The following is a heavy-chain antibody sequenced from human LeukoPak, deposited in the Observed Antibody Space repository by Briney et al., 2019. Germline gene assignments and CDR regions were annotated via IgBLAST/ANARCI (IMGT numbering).Heavy chain of an antibody. J-gene: IGHJ4*02. D-gene: IGHD6-13*01. CDR3: ARGGRGIAAAGVPDY. CDR1: GGSFSGYY. V-gene: IGHV4-34*01. Sequence: SETLSLTCAVYGGSFSGYYWSWIRQPPGKGLEWIGEINHSGSTNYNPSLKSRVTISVDTSKNQFSLKLSSVTAADTAVYYCARGGRGIAAAGVPDYWGQGTLVTVSS. CDR2: INHSGST.